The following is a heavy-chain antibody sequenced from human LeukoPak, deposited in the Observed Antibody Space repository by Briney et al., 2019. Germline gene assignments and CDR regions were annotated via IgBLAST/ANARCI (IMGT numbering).Heavy chain of an antibody. J-gene: IGHJ4*02. CDR3: ARDLSPYYDSSGYLI. V-gene: IGHV3-30-3*01. CDR2: ISYDGSNK. D-gene: IGHD3-22*01. CDR1: GFTFSSYA. Sequence: GRSLRLSCAASGFTFSSYAMHWVRQAPGKGLEWVAVISYDGSNKYYADSVKGRLTISRDNSKNTLYLQMNSLRAEDTAVYYCARDLSPYYDSSGYLIWGQGTLVTVSS.